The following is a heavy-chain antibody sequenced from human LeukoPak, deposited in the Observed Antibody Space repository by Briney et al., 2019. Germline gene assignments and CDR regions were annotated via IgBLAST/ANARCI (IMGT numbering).Heavy chain of an antibody. V-gene: IGHV1-69*04. J-gene: IGHJ4*02. CDR1: GGTFSSYA. CDR2: IIPILGIA. D-gene: IGHD5-18*01. CDR3: ARDSIKRGYSYADY. Sequence: SVKVSCTPSGGTFSSYAISWVRQAPGQGLEWMGRIIPILGIANYAQKFQGRVTITADKSTSTAYMELSSLRSEDTAVYYCARDSIKRGYSYADYWGQGTLVTVSS.